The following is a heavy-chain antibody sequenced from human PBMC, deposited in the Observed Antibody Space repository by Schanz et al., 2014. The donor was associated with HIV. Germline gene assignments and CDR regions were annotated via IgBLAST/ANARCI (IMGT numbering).Heavy chain of an antibody. CDR2: IIPILATA. J-gene: IGHJ4*02. V-gene: IGHV1-69*06. CDR1: GGTFINYA. D-gene: IGHD2-21*02. Sequence: QVQLVQSGAEVKKPGSSVKVFCRASGGTFINYAFSWVRQAPGQGLEWMGGIIPILATAKYAQKFQGRVTITADKSTSTVYMDLSSLRSEDTAVYYCARTYTGDWSTGADWGQGTLVTVSS. CDR3: ARTYTGDWSTGAD.